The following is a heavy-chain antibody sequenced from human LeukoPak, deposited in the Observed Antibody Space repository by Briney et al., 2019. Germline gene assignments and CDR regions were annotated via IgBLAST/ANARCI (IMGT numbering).Heavy chain of an antibody. CDR2: ISSSSSYI. CDR3: ARDRLTRAYDAFDI. D-gene: IGHD4/OR15-4a*01. J-gene: IGHJ3*02. CDR1: GFTFSSYS. Sequence: PGGSLRLSCAASGFTFSSYSMNWVRQAPGKGLEWVSSISSSSSYIYYADSVKGRFTISRDNAKNSLYLQMNSLRAEDTAVYYCARDRLTRAYDAFDIWGQGTMVTVSS. V-gene: IGHV3-21*01.